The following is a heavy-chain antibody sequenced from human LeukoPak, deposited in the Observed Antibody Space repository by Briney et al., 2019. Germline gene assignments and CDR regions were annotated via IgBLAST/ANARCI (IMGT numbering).Heavy chain of an antibody. D-gene: IGHD6-19*01. CDR2: ISSSGSTI. CDR3: ARSDEITVADSYFYYAMDV. CDR1: GFIFSNYE. V-gene: IGHV3-48*03. Sequence: GGSLRLSCVASGFIFSNYEMNWVRQAPGKGLEWLSYISSSGSTIYYADCVKGRFTISRDSAKKSLYLQMNSLRAEDTAVYFCARSDEITVADSYFYYAMDVWGKGTTVTVSS. J-gene: IGHJ6*04.